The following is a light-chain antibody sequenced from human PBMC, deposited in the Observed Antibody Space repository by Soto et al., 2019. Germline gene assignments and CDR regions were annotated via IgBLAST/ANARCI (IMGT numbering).Light chain of an antibody. J-gene: IGKJ5*01. V-gene: IGKV3-15*01. CDR3: QQRNSYPCT. CDR2: GTS. CDR1: QSISNK. Sequence: EIVITQSPATLSVSPGERATVSCRASQSISNKLAWYQHKPGQAPRLLIYGTSTRVADIPARFTGSGSGTDFTLTISSLQSEDFATYYCQQRNSYPCTFGQGTRLEIK.